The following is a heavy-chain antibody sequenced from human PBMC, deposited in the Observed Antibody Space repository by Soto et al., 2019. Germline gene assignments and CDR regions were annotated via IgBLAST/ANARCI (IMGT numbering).Heavy chain of an antibody. CDR2: ISFRATTM. CDR1: GFTFGDYY. CDR3: AKARPYSNSPLDD. V-gene: IGHV3-11*01. J-gene: IGHJ4*02. Sequence: QVQLVESGGGLVKPGGSLRLSCTVSGFTFGDYYMGWVRQAPGKGLEWVSSISFRATTMYYADSVKGRFIISRDNTENSLLLQMYSLRADDTAVYHCAKARPYSNSPLDDWGQGTLVTVSS. D-gene: IGHD4-4*01.